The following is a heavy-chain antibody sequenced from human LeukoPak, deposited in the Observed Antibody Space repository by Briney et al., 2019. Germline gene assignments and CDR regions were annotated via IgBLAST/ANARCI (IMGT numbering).Heavy chain of an antibody. CDR2: MNPNSGNT. D-gene: IGHD6-13*01. J-gene: IGHJ6*02. V-gene: IGHV1-8*01. Sequence: ASVKVSCKASGYTFTSYDINWVRQATGQGLEWMGWMNPNSGNTGYAQKFQGRVTMTRNTSISTAYMELSSLRSEGTAVYYCARVLYSSNYYYYGMDVWGQGTTVTVSS. CDR3: ARVLYSSNYYYYGMDV. CDR1: GYTFTSYD.